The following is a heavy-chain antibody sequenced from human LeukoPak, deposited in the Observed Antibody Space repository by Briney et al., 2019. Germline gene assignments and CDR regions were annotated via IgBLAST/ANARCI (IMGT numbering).Heavy chain of an antibody. CDR3: ARTTVTTLEDY. D-gene: IGHD4-17*01. Sequence: GGSLRLSCAASGFTFSSYAMSWVRQAPGKGLEWVSVIYSGGSTYYADSVKGRFTISRDNSKNTLYLQMNSLRAEDTAVYYCARTTVTTLEDYWGQGTLVTVSS. CDR2: IYSGGST. CDR1: GFTFSSYA. J-gene: IGHJ4*02. V-gene: IGHV3-53*01.